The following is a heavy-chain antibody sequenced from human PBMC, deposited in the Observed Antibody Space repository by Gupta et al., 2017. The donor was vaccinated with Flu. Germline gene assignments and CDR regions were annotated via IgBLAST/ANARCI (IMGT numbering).Heavy chain of an antibody. D-gene: IGHD6-19*01. CDR3: ARGWSYSSGWIY. Sequence: QVQLVESGGGLVKPGGSLRLSCAASGFTFRDYYMSWIRQAPGKGLEWVSYISSSSVNTNYADSVKGRFTISRDNAKNSLYLQMNSLRAEDTAVYYCARGWSYSSGWIYWGQGALVTVSS. CDR1: GFTFRDYY. CDR2: ISSSSVNT. V-gene: IGHV3-11*05. J-gene: IGHJ4*02.